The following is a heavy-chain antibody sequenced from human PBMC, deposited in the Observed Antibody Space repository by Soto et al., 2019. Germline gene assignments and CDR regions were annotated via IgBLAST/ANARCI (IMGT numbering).Heavy chain of an antibody. CDR2: INSDGSST. CDR1: GFTFSSYW. V-gene: IGHV3-74*01. CDR3: AVLDSSGYYYSIFDY. D-gene: IGHD3-22*01. Sequence: EVQLVESGGGLVQPGGSLRLSCAASGFTFSSYWMHWVRQAPGKGLVWVSRINSDGSSTSYADCVKGRFTISRDNAKNTLYLQMNSLRAEDTAVYYCAVLDSSGYYYSIFDYWGQGTLVTVSS. J-gene: IGHJ4*02.